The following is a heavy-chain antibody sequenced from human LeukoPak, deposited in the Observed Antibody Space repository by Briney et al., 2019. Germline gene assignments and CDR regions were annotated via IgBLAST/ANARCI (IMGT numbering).Heavy chain of an antibody. Sequence: GGSLRLSCAASGFTFSSYWMSWVRQAPGKGLEWVANIKQDGSEKYYVDSVKGRFTISRDNAKNSLYLQMNSLRAEDTAVYYCARVSRSWGLVGALDYWGQGTLVTVSS. V-gene: IGHV3-7*01. D-gene: IGHD1-26*01. CDR1: GFTFSSYW. CDR3: ARVSRSWGLVGALDY. J-gene: IGHJ4*02. CDR2: IKQDGSEK.